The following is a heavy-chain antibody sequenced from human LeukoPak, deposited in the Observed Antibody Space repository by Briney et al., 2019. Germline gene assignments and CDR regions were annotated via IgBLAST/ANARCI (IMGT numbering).Heavy chain of an antibody. CDR3: AKTDVPAATIHAFDI. V-gene: IGHV3-7*03. Sequence: GGSLRLSCAASGFTFSSYWMSWVRQAPGKGLEWVANIKQDGSEKYYVDSVKGRFTISRDNAKNSLYLQMDSLRAEDTAVYYCAKTDVPAATIHAFDIWGQGTMVTVSS. J-gene: IGHJ3*02. CDR2: IKQDGSEK. D-gene: IGHD2-2*01. CDR1: GFTFSSYW.